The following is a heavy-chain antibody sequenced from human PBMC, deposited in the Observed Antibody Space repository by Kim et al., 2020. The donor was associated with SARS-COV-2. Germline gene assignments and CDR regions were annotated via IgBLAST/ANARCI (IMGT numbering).Heavy chain of an antibody. CDR2: IYPGDSDT. J-gene: IGHJ6*02. Sequence: GESLKISCKGSGYSFTSYWIGWVRQMPGKGLEWMGIIYPGDSDTRYSPSFQGQVTISADKSISTAYLQWSSLKASDTAMYYCARQGTTVTTPYYGMDVWGQGTTVTVSS. V-gene: IGHV5-51*01. CDR3: ARQGTTVTTPYYGMDV. CDR1: GYSFTSYW. D-gene: IGHD4-17*01.